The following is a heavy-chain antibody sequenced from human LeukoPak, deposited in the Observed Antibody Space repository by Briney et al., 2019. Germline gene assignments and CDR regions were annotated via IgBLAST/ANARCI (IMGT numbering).Heavy chain of an antibody. CDR3: VRDLVTVPKGFDI. CDR1: GDSFSSHY. CDR2: ISYIGTT. V-gene: IGHV4-59*11. D-gene: IGHD4-17*01. J-gene: IGHJ3*02. Sequence: SETLSLTCAVSGDSFSSHYWTWIRQPPGRGLEWIGYISYIGTTNYNPSFKSRVTISIDTSKNQFSLKLSSFTTTDTPAVYFVRDLVTVPKGFDIWGLGTMVSVSS.